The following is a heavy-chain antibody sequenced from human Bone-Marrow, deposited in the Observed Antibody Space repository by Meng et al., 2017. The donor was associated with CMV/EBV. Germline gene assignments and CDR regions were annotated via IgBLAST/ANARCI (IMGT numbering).Heavy chain of an antibody. V-gene: IGHV3-11*01. CDR2: ISSSGNTI. Sequence: FNDYYMSWIRQAPGKGLEWVSRISSSGNTIYYADSVKGRFTISRDNAKNSLFLQMTSLRVEDTAVYYCARDFEPTHYYGSGSYFYGYWGQGTLVPVSS. D-gene: IGHD3-10*01. CDR1: FNDYY. CDR3: ARDFEPTHYYGSGSYFYGY. J-gene: IGHJ4*02.